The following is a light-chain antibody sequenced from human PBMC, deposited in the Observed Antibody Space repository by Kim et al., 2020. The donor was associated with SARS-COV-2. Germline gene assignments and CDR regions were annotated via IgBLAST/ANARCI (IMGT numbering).Light chain of an antibody. CDR2: TAS. V-gene: IGKV1-39*01. CDR1: QDISRY. CDR3: QQTYSASRT. J-gene: IGKJ1*01. Sequence: DIQMTQSLSSLFASVGDRVTITCRASQDISRYLNWYQQKPGKAPKLLIYTASSLQSGVPSRFTGSGSETDFTLTISSLQPENFATYFCQQTYSASRTFGQRTKVE.